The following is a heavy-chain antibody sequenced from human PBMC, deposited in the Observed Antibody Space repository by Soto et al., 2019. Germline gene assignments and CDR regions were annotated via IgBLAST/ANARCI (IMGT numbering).Heavy chain of an antibody. Sequence: SETLSLTCAVYGGSFSGYYWGWIRQPPGKGLEWIGSIYYSGNTYYNPSLKSRVTISVDTSKNQFSLKLSSVTAAERAVYYCARLSGGYWFDYWGQGTLVTVSS. V-gene: IGHV4-39*01. J-gene: IGHJ4*02. CDR1: GGSFSGYY. CDR2: IYYSGNT. D-gene: IGHD1-26*01. CDR3: ARLSGGYWFDY.